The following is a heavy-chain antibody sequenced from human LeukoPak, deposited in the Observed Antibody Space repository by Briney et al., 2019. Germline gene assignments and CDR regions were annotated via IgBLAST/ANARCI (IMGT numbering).Heavy chain of an antibody. J-gene: IGHJ4*02. V-gene: IGHV3-7*01. CDR2: VKSDGSEK. Sequence: GGSLRLSCSASGFSFSVYWMTWVRQAPGKGLEWVANVKSDGSEKYYVDFVKGRFTISRDNAKNSLYLQMNSLRAEDTAVYYCATPGAAAADFFDYWGQGTLVTVSS. CDR3: ATPGAAAADFFDY. D-gene: IGHD6-13*01. CDR1: GFSFSVYW.